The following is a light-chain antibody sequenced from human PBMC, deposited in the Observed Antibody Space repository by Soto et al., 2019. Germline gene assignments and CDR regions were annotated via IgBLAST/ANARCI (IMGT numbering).Light chain of an antibody. V-gene: IGKV3-20*01. CDR3: QQYGSSPKT. Sequence: IVLTQYTVTLSFAPGERATLSCSSSQSVSSSYLAWYQQKPGQAPRLLIYGASSRATGIPDRFSGSGSGTDFTLTISRLEPEDFAVYYCQQYGSSPKTFGQGTKVDI. J-gene: IGKJ1*01. CDR1: QSVSSSY. CDR2: GAS.